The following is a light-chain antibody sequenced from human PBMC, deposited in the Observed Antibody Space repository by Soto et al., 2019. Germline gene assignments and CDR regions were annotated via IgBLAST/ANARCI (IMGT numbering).Light chain of an antibody. CDR2: DAS. CDR1: QSVSSY. J-gene: IGKJ2*01. Sequence: EIVLTQSPATLSLSPGERATLSCRASQSVSSYLAWYQQKPGQAPRLLIYDASNRATGIRARFSGSGSGTDFTLTISSLEPEYFAVYYWQQRSNWPRTFGQGTKLEIK. V-gene: IGKV3-11*01. CDR3: QQRSNWPRT.